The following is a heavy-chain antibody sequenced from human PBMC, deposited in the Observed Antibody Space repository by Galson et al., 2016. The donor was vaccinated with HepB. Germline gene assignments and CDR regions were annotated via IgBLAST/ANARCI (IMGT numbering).Heavy chain of an antibody. CDR2: LYHGGST. J-gene: IGHJ4*02. CDR1: GASISKSSYY. V-gene: IGHV4-39*01. Sequence: SETLSLTCTVSGASISKSSYYWGWIRQPPGKGLEWIGSLYHGGSTFYNPSLKSRVTISEDTSKNQFSLKLSSVTAADTAVYYCASPGSFRELLPFDSWGQGILVTVSS. D-gene: IGHD3-10*01. CDR3: ASPGSFRELLPFDS.